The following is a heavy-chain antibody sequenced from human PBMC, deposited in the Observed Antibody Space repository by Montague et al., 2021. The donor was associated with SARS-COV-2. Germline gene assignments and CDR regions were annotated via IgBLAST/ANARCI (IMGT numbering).Heavy chain of an antibody. D-gene: IGHD6-13*01. Sequence: SETLSLTCTVSGGSISSSSYYWGWIRQPPGKGLEWIGSIYYSGSTYYNPSLKSRVTISVNTSKNQFSLKLSSVTAADTAVYYCARPKYGSSWYVDYWGQGTLVTVSS. V-gene: IGHV4-39*01. J-gene: IGHJ4*02. CDR3: ARPKYGSSWYVDY. CDR1: GGSISSSSYY. CDR2: IYYSGST.